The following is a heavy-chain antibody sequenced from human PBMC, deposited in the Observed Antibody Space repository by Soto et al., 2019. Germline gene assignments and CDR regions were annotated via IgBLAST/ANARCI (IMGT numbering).Heavy chain of an antibody. V-gene: IGHV3-30*14. Sequence: QVQLVESGGGVVQPGTSLRLSCAASGFRFKNFVMHWVRQAPGKGLEWVAFTSYDGNNKDYGDSAKGLFTVARDSSQNTLHLKMESLRPDDTALYYCARWGTRWGFDLWGQGTLVCVSS. CDR3: ARWGTRWGFDL. CDR1: GFRFKNFV. D-gene: IGHD3-16*01. CDR2: TSYDGNNK. J-gene: IGHJ4*02.